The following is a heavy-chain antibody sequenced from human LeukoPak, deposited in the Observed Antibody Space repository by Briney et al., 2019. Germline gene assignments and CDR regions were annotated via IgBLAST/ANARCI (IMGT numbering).Heavy chain of an antibody. CDR1: GYTFTSYY. CDR2: INPSGGST. D-gene: IGHD1-26*01. CDR3: ARWREPPVGKYYFDY. J-gene: IGHJ4*02. V-gene: IGHV1-46*01. Sequence: ASVKVSCKASGYTFTSYYMHWVRQAPGQGLEWMGIINPSGGSTSYAQKFQGRVTMTRDTSTSTVYMKLSSLRSEDTAVYYCARWREPPVGKYYFDYWGQGTLVTVSS.